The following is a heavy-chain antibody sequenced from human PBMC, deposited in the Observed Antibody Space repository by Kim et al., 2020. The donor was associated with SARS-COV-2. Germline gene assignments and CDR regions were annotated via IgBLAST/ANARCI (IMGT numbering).Heavy chain of an antibody. CDR2: ISSSSSYT. CDR1: GFDFRHYS. J-gene: IGHJ6*02. D-gene: IGHD3-3*01. V-gene: IGHV3-21*01. CDR3: ARDVPLFGDGMDV. Sequence: GGSLRLSCSASGFDFRHYSMNWVRQVPGKGLEWISSISSSSSYTYSADSVQGRFTISRDNAKNSVYLQMDGLRVEDTGVYYCARDVPLFGDGMDVWGQGTTVTVFS.